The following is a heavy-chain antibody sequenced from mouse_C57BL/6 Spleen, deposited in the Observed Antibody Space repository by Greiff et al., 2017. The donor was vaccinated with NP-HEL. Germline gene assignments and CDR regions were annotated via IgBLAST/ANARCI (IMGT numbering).Heavy chain of an antibody. CDR1: GYTFTDYE. CDR2: IDPETGGT. CDR3: TRWGNYDAMDY. Sequence: QVQLQQSGAELVRPGASVTLSCKASGYTFTDYEMHWVKQTPVHGLEWIGAIDPETGGTPYNQKFKGKAILTADKSSSTAYMELRSLTSEDSAVYYCTRWGNYDAMDYWGQGTSVTVSS. J-gene: IGHJ4*01. V-gene: IGHV1-15*01. D-gene: IGHD2-1*01.